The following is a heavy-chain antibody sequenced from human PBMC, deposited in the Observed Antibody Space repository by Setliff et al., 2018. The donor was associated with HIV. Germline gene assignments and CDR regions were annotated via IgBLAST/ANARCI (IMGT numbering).Heavy chain of an antibody. V-gene: IGHV4-39*07. CDR2: MHHSGST. D-gene: IGHD3-16*01. CDR1: GDSITSNSYY. CDR3: ARGGDWDYNYYMDV. J-gene: IGHJ6*03. Sequence: SETLSLTCTVSGDSITSNSYYWGWIRGSPGKGLEWIGTMHHSGSTYYNPSLKSRVAIFIDTSKNQFSLRLNSVTPEDTAVYFCARGGDWDYNYYMDVWDKGTTVTVSS.